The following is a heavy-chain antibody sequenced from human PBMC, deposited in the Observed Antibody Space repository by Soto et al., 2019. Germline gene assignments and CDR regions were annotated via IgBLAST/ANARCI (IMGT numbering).Heavy chain of an antibody. D-gene: IGHD3-10*01. CDR2: IKSKTDGGTT. CDR3: IGTGCSLGY. V-gene: IGHV3-15*01. CDR1: GFTFNNAW. J-gene: IGHJ4*02. Sequence: EVQLVESGGGLVKPGGSLRLSCAASGFTFNNAWMSWARQAPGKGLEWVGRIKSKTDGGTTDYAAPVKGRFTISRDDEENMVYLQMNSLKTEDTAGYYCIGTGCSLGYWGQGTLVTVSS.